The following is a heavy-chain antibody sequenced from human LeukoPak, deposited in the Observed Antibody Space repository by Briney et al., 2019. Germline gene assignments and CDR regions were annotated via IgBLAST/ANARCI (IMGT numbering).Heavy chain of an antibody. Sequence: SETLSLTCRVSGGSISSSSYYWGWIRQPPGKGLEWIGSMYSSGSTYYNPSLTSRVTISVGTSKHQFSLRLGSVTAAATSVHYGAGSPMSVAAVPGGYGAQGTLVTVS. V-gene: IGHV4-39*01. CDR3: AGSPMSVAAVPGGY. CDR2: MYSSGST. J-gene: IGHJ4*02. D-gene: IGHD6-19*01. CDR1: GGSISSSSYY.